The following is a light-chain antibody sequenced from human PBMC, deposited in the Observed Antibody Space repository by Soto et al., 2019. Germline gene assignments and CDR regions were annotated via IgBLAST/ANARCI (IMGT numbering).Light chain of an antibody. V-gene: IGLV2-14*03. CDR3: ISYTTISTYV. CDR2: DVS. CDR1: SSDVDGYNY. Sequence: SVLTQPASLSGAPGQSIAISCTGNSSDVDGYNYVSWYQHHPGKAPKLMIYDVSSRPSGVSNRFSGSKSGNTASLTISGLQAEDEADYYCISYTTISTYVFGTGTKVTVL. J-gene: IGLJ1*01.